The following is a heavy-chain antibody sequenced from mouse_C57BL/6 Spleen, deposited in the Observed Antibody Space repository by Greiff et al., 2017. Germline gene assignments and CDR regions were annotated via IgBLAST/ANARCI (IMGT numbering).Heavy chain of an antibody. D-gene: IGHD1-1*01. V-gene: IGHV1-50*01. Sequence: QVQLQQPGAELVKPGASVKLSCKASGYTFTSYWMQWVKQRPGQGLEWIGEIDPSDSYTNYNQKFKGKATLTVDTSSSTAYMPLSSLTSEDSAVYYGARRGQRSVEGYFGVRGTGTTVTVSS. J-gene: IGHJ1*03. CDR3: ARRGQRSVEGYFGV. CDR1: GYTFTSYW. CDR2: IDPSDSYT.